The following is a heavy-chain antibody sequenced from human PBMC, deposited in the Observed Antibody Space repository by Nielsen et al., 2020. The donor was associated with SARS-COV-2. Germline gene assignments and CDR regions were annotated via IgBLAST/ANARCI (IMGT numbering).Heavy chain of an antibody. V-gene: IGHV1-46*01. J-gene: IGHJ4*02. CDR3: ARDRGGDPEYYFDY. CDR2: INPSAGST. CDR1: GYTFTNYY. Sequence: ASVKVSCKASGYTFTNYYMHWVRQAPGQGLEWMGLINPSAGSTSYPQKYQGRVTMTRDTSTSTVYMEVASLTSEDTAVYYCARDRGGDPEYYFDYWGQGTLVTVSS. D-gene: IGHD3-10*01.